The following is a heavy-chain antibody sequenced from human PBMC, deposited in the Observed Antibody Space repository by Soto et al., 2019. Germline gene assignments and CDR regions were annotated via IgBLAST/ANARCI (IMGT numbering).Heavy chain of an antibody. CDR2: IDPSDSYT. D-gene: IGHD2-2*01. J-gene: IGHJ6*02. V-gene: IGHV5-10-1*01. Sequence: GESLKISCKGSGHSFTSYWISWVRQVPGKGLEWMGRIDPSDSYTNYSPSFQGHVTISADKSISTAYLQWSSLKASDTAMYYCASSPRGYCSSTSCRELGNYYGMDVWGQGTTVTVSS. CDR3: ASSPRGYCSSTSCRELGNYYGMDV. CDR1: GHSFTSYW.